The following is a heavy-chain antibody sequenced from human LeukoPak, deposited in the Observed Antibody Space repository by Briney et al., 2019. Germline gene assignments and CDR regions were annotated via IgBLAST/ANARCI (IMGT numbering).Heavy chain of an antibody. CDR2: ISWDGGST. D-gene: IGHD3-3*01. CDR3: AKDSGGDDFWSGYYLDY. V-gene: IGHV3-43D*04. J-gene: IGHJ4*02. CDR1: GFTFDDYA. Sequence: GGSLRLSCAASGFTFDDYAMHWVRQAPGQGLEWVSLISWDGGSTYYADSVKGRFTISSDNSKNSLYLQMNSLRAEDTALYYCAKDSGGDDFWSGYYLDYWGQGTLVTVSS.